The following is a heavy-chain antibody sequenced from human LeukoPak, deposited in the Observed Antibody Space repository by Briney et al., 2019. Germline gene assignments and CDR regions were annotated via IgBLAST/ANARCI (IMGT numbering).Heavy chain of an antibody. D-gene: IGHD3-10*01. CDR1: GYTFTSYD. J-gene: IGHJ4*02. Sequence: ASVKVSCKASGYTFTSYDINWVRQAPGQGLEWMGWMNPKSTHTGYAQKFQGRVTMTRNTSIATAYMELSSLRSEDTAMYYCARAPLNYYGSGSEDFDYWGQGTLVTVSS. CDR3: ARAPLNYYGSGSEDFDY. CDR2: MNPKSTHT. V-gene: IGHV1-8*01.